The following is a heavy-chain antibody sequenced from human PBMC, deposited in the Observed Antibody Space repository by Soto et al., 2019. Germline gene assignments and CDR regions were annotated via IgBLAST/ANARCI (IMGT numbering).Heavy chain of an antibody. Sequence: QVHLVQSGAEVKRAGASVTVSCKASGYTFSDYYIHWVRQAPGQGLQWMGCINPKSGDRRYAQMFRGWVFMTRDTSISTAYMEVSGLKSDDTAVYFCARGAEVVIELAAFAQGGQGTLVTVSA. J-gene: IGHJ4*02. CDR2: INPKSGDR. CDR1: GYTFSDYY. V-gene: IGHV1-2*04. D-gene: IGHD2-8*02. CDR3: ARGAEVVIELAAFAQ.